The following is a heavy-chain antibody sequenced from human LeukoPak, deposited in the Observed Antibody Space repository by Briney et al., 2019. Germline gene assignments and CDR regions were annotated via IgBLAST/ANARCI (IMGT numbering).Heavy chain of an antibody. D-gene: IGHD2-21*01. CDR3: ARNPGLPRGRHFDY. V-gene: IGHV4-30-4*07. CDR1: GGSISSGGNS. Sequence: PSETLSLTCAVSGGSISSGGNSWSCFRQPPGKGLEWIGYIYYSGSTYYNPSLKSRVTISLDTSKNQSSLKLSSVPAADTAVYYCARNPGLPRGRHFDYWGQGTLVTVSS. J-gene: IGHJ4*02. CDR2: IYYSGST.